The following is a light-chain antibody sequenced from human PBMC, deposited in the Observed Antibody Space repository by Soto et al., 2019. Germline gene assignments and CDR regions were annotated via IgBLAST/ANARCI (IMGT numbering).Light chain of an antibody. CDR1: QTISSW. J-gene: IGKJ1*01. V-gene: IGKV1-5*03. CDR2: KAS. CDR3: QHYNSYSEE. Sequence: DLQMTPSPSTPSGSVGDRVTITCRASQTISSWLAWYQQKPGKAPKLLIYKASTLKSGVPSRFSGSGSGTEFTLTISSLQPDDFATYYCQHYNSYSEEFGQGTKVDIK.